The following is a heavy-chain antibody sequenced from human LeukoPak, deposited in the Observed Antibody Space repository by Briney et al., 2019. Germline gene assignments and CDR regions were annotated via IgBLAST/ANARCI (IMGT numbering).Heavy chain of an antibody. Sequence: GGSLRLSCAASGFTFSSYAMSWVRQAPGKGLEWVSGITYGDGSTYYADSLKGRFTISRDNSKNTLYLQMNSLRAEDTAVYYCAKFGIEGYWGQGTLVTVSS. D-gene: IGHD3-16*01. CDR2: ITYGDGST. V-gene: IGHV3-23*01. J-gene: IGHJ4*02. CDR3: AKFGIEGY. CDR1: GFTFSSYA.